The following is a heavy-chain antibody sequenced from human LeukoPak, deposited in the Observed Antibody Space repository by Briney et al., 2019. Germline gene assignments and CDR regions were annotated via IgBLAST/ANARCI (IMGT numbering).Heavy chain of an antibody. CDR3: ARDGSGWYYYYYGMDV. CDR2: IYSGGST. CDR1: GFTVSSNY. V-gene: IGHV3-53*01. Sequence: PGGSLRLSCAASGFTVSSNYMTWVRQAPGKGLEWVSVIYSGGSTYYADSVKGRFTISRDNSKNTLYLQMNSLRAEDTAVYYCARDGSGWYYYYYGMDVWGQGTTVTVSS. J-gene: IGHJ6*02. D-gene: IGHD6-19*01.